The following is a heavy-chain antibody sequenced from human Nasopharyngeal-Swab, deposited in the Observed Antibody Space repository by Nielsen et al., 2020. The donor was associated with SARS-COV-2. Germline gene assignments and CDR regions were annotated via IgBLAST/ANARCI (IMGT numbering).Heavy chain of an antibody. J-gene: IGHJ4*02. Sequence: GGSLRLSCAASGFTFDDYAMHWVRQAPGKGLEWVSGISWNSGSIGYADSVMGRFTISRDNAKNSLYLQMNSLRAEDTALYYCAKVGGDYYFDYWGQGTLVTVSS. V-gene: IGHV3-9*01. CDR1: GFTFDDYA. CDR2: ISWNSGSI. D-gene: IGHD3-16*01. CDR3: AKVGGDYYFDY.